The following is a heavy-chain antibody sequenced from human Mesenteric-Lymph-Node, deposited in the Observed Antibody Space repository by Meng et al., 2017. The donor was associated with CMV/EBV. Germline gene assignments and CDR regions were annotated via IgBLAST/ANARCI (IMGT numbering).Heavy chain of an antibody. CDR1: GFTFSSYE. D-gene: IGHD3-3*01. CDR2: ISSSGTTI. J-gene: IGHJ3*02. Sequence: GESLKISCAASGFTFSSYEMNWVRQAPGKGLEWVSYISSSGTTIYYADSVKGRFTISRDNAKNSLYLQMNSLRAEDTAVYYCARFYFWSGYYDAFDIWGQGTMVTVSS. CDR3: ARFYFWSGYYDAFDI. V-gene: IGHV3-48*03.